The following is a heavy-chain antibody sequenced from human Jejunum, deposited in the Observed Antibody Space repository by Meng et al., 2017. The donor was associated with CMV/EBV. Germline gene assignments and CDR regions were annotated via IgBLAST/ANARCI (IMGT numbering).Heavy chain of an antibody. V-gene: IGHV1-2*02. CDR1: ENTFTDYY. Sequence: SENTFTDYYMQGVRQAPGQGLEWMGWINPNTGDTNYAQKFQGRVTMTRDMSINTVYMELTRLRSDDTAVYYCAKDGGSYLDYYFDYWGQGTLVTVSS. CDR2: INPNTGDT. D-gene: IGHD1-26*01. CDR3: AKDGGSYLDYYFDY. J-gene: IGHJ4*02.